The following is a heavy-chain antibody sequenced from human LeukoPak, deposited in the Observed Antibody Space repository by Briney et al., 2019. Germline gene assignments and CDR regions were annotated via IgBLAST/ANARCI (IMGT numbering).Heavy chain of an antibody. CDR2: INPDSGGT. J-gene: IGHJ4*02. Sequence: ASVKVSCKASGYPFTDYYIYWVRQAPGQGLEWMGWINPDSGGTIYAQNFQGRVTMTRDTSTSTVYMELSSLRSEDTAVYYCARDSADYGDYDYWGQGTLVTVSS. D-gene: IGHD4-17*01. V-gene: IGHV1-2*02. CDR1: GYPFTDYY. CDR3: ARDSADYGDYDY.